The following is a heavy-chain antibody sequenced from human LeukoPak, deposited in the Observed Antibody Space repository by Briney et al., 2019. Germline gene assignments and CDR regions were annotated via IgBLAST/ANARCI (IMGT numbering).Heavy chain of an antibody. CDR1: GYTFTAYY. CDR2: INPNSGGT. V-gene: IGHV1-2*04. J-gene: IGHJ4*02. D-gene: IGHD3-16*02. Sequence: ASVKVSCKASGYTFTAYYLHWVRQAPGQGLEWMGWINPNSGGTNYAQKFKGWVTLTRDTSINTTYMELSRLASDVTAVYFCARGTPGSYLGYWGQGILVTVSS. CDR3: ARGTPGSYLGY.